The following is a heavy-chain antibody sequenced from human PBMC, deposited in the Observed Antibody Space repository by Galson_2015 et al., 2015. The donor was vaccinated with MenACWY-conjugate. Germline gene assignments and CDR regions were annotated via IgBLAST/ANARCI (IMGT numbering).Heavy chain of an antibody. CDR3: ARVKMRDSSEDAFDI. D-gene: IGHD6-19*01. CDR1: GDSVSSNSAA. J-gene: IGHJ3*02. V-gene: IGHV6-1*01. CDR2: TYYRSKWYN. Sequence: CAISGDSVSSNSAAWNWIRQSPSRGLEWLGRTYYRSKWYNDYAVSVKSRITINPDTSKNQFSLQLNSVTPEDTAVYYCARVKMRDSSEDAFDIWGQGTMVTVSP.